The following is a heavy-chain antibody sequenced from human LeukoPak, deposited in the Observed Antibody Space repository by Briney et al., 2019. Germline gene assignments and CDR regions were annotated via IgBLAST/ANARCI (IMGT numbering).Heavy chain of an antibody. J-gene: IGHJ4*02. V-gene: IGHV4-34*01. CDR3: ASTYYYDSSGYYYYY. CDR2: IYFTGST. D-gene: IGHD3-22*01. CDR1: GGSFSGYY. Sequence: PSETLSLTCAVYGGSFSGYYWSWIRQPPGKGPEWIGNIYFTGSTYYCPSLKSRVTISVDRSKNQFSLKLSSVTAADTAVYYCASTYYYDSSGYYYYYWGQGTLVTVSS.